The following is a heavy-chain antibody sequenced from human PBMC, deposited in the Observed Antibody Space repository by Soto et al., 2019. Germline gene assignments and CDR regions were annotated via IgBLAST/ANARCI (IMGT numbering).Heavy chain of an antibody. V-gene: IGHV1-2*02. D-gene: IGHD2-21*02. Sequence: ASVKVSCKTSGYTFVDHYLYWVRQAPGQGLEWMGWINPRNGDKKYAQKFQGRVTMIRDTIITTTYMDLSALTSDDTAVYYCARGEVTLIEVMAVWGPGTTVTASS. CDR2: INPRNGDK. CDR1: GYTFVDHY. CDR3: ARGEVTLIEVMAV. J-gene: IGHJ6*02.